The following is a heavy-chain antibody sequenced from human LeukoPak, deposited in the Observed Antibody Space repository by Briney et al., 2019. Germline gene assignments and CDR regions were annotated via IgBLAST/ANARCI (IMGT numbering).Heavy chain of an antibody. V-gene: IGHV4-39*01. CDR3: GGNNFYHFQY. D-gene: IGHD5-24*01. CDR2: ISYGGTT. Sequence: PSETLSLTCTVSGDSISNSPYYWGWVRQPPGKGLEWIGAISYGGTTYSSPSLKSRVTMDLDKSRNRFSLKLTSVTAADTAVYYRGGNNFYHFQYWGQGALVTVSS. J-gene: IGHJ4*02. CDR1: GDSISNSPYY.